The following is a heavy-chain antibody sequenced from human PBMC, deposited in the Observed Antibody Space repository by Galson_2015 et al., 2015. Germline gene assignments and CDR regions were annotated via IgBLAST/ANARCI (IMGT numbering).Heavy chain of an antibody. CDR3: AREPLRWGYYFDY. J-gene: IGHJ4*02. CDR2: ISAYNGNT. CDR1: GYTFTSYG. Sequence: SVKVSCKASGYTFTSYGISWGRQAPGQGLEWMGWISAYNGNTNYAQKLQGRVTMNTDTSTSTAYMELRSLRSDDTAVYYCAREPLRWGYYFDYWGQGTLVTVSS. V-gene: IGHV1-18*01. D-gene: IGHD4-23*01.